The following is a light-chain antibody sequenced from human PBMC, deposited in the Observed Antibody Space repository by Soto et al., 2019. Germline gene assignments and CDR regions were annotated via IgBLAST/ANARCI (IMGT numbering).Light chain of an antibody. CDR3: QQYSNWPT. CDR2: GAS. J-gene: IGKJ5*01. Sequence: MTQSPATLVVSPGQRATRSCRASQSVSRNLAWYQQRPGQAPTLLISGASTRATGIAARFSGSGSGREFTLTISSLQSEDSALYYCQQYSNWPTVGQGTRLEIK. V-gene: IGKV3-15*01. CDR1: QSVSRN.